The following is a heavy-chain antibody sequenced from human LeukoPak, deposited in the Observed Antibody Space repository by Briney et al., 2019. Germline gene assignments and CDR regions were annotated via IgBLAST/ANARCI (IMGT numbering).Heavy chain of an antibody. CDR1: GGSISSGDYY. CDR2: IYYSGST. Sequence: SQTLSLTCTVSGGSISSGDYYWSWIRQPPGKGLEWIGYIYYSGSTYYNPSLKSRVTISVDTSKNQFSLKLSSVTAADTAVYYCASSTSFYYASLSFDYWGQGTLITVSS. D-gene: IGHD3-22*01. J-gene: IGHJ4*02. V-gene: IGHV4-30-4*01. CDR3: ASSTSFYYASLSFDY.